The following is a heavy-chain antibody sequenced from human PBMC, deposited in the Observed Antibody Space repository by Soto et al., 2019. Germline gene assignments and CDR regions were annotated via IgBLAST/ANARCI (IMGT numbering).Heavy chain of an antibody. CDR2: INPSGGST. CDR3: ARAGDIVVVPAAIEDYYYMDF. V-gene: IGHV1-46*03. Sequence: ASVKVSCKASGYTFTNYYMQWGRQAPGQGLEWMGIINPSGGSTSYAQKFQGRVTMTRDTSTSTVYMELSSLRSEDTAVYYCARAGDIVVVPAAIEDYYYMDFWGKGTTVTVSS. D-gene: IGHD2-2*02. J-gene: IGHJ6*03. CDR1: GYTFTNYY.